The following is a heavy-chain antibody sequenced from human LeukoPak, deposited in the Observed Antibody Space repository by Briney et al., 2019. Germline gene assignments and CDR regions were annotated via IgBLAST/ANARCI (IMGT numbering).Heavy chain of an antibody. Sequence: HPGGSLRLSCAASGFTFDDYAMHWVRQAPGKGLEWVSGISWNSGSIGYADSVKGRFTISRDNAKNSLYRQMNSLRAEDTALYYCAKDGYDSSGYMLVWGQGTLVTVSS. CDR3: AKDGYDSSGYMLV. V-gene: IGHV3-9*01. CDR1: GFTFDDYA. J-gene: IGHJ4*02. CDR2: ISWNSGSI. D-gene: IGHD3-22*01.